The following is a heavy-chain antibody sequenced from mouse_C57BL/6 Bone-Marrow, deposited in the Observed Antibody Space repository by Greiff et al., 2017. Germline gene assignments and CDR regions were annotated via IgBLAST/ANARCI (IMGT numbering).Heavy chain of an antibody. CDR2: IYPGDGDT. CDR1: GYAFSSSW. CDR3: ARTGGLRRAMDY. J-gene: IGHJ4*01. V-gene: IGHV1-82*01. D-gene: IGHD2-4*01. Sequence: QVQLQQSGPELVKPGASVKISCKASGYAFSSSWMNWVKQRPGKGLEWIGRIYPGDGDTNYNGKFKGKATLTADKSSSTAYMQLSSLTSEDYAVYFCARTGGLRRAMDYWGQGTSVTVSS.